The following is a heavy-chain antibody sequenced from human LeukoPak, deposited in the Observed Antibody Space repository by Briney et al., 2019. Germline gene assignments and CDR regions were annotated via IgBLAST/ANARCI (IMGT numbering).Heavy chain of an antibody. V-gene: IGHV1-2*02. CDR1: GYTFTGFY. CDR2: INPNSGGT. Sequence: ASVKVSRKASGYTFTGFYMHWVRQAPGQGLEWMGWINPNSGGTKYAQKFQGRVTMTRDTSISTADMELTRLRSDDTAVYYCARGQTQTGEPGRWYFDLWGRGTLVTVSS. CDR3: ARGQTQTGEPGRWYFDL. D-gene: IGHD7-27*01. J-gene: IGHJ2*01.